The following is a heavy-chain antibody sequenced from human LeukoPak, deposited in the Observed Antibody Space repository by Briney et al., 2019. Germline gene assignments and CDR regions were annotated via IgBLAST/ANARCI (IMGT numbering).Heavy chain of an antibody. V-gene: IGHV3-23*01. CDR1: RFTFNNYA. Sequence: GGSLRLSCAASRFTFNNYAMSWVRQAPGKGLEWGSAISGSGGRTYYADSVKGRFTVSRDNSKSTLYLQMNSLRAEDTAVYYCAKTDSSDYSYYFDYWGQGTLVTVSS. CDR2: ISGSGGRT. CDR3: AKTDSSDYSYYFDY. D-gene: IGHD3-22*01. J-gene: IGHJ4*02.